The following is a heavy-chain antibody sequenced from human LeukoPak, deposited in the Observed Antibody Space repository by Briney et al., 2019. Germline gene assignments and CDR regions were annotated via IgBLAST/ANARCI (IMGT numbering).Heavy chain of an antibody. J-gene: IGHJ4*02. CDR2: ISSSSSYI. CDR1: GFTFRSYS. Sequence: GGSLRLSCAASGFTFRSYSMNWVRQAPGKGLEWVSSISSSSSYIYYADSVKGRFTISRDNAKNSLYLQMNSLRAEDTAVYYCARGSGYSSSSLFFYWGQGTLVTVSS. CDR3: ARGSGYSSSSLFFY. D-gene: IGHD6-6*01. V-gene: IGHV3-21*01.